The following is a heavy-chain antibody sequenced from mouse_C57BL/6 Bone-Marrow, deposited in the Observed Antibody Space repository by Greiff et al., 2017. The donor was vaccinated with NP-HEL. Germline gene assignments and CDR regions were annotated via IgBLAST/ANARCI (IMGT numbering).Heavy chain of an antibody. CDR2: IDPSDSYT. J-gene: IGHJ1*03. CDR1: GYTFTSYW. D-gene: IGHD1-1*01. Sequence: VQLQQSGAELVKPGASVKLSCKASGYTFTSYWMQWVKQRPGQGLEWIGEIDPSDSYTNYNQKFKGKATLTVDTSSSTAYMQLSSLTSEDSAVYYCAREDYYYGSLWYFDVWGTGTTVTVSS. V-gene: IGHV1-50*01. CDR3: AREDYYYGSLWYFDV.